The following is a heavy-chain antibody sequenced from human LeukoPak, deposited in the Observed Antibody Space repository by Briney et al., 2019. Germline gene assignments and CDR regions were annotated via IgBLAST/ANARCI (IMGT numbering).Heavy chain of an antibody. CDR2: ISGSGGST. CDR3: AKDRSVAVAGTLDY. J-gene: IGHJ4*02. Sequence: GGSLRLPCAASRFTLRLYPVLGLRQARQGGVEWGSYISGSGGSTYYADSVKGRFTISRDNYKNTLYLQMNSLRAEDTAVYYCAKDRSVAVAGTLDYWGQGTLVTVSS. CDR1: RFTLRLYP. D-gene: IGHD6-19*01. V-gene: IGHV3-23*01.